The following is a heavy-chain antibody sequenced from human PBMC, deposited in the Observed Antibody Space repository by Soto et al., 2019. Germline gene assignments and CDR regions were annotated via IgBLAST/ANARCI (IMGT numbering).Heavy chain of an antibody. CDR3: ARDFSRNLNWFDP. V-gene: IGHV1-2*02. J-gene: IGHJ5*02. D-gene: IGHD1-1*01. CDR2: INPKSGGT. Sequence: QVQLVQSGAEVKKPGASVKVSCKASGYTFTGSYMHWVRQAPGQGLEWMGWINPKSGGTNYAQKFQGRVTMTRDTSISTAYMELSRLRSDDTAVYYCARDFSRNLNWFDPWGQGTLVTVSS. CDR1: GYTFTGSY.